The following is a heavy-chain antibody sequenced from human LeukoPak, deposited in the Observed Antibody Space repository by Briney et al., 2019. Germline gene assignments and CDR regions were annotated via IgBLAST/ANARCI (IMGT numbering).Heavy chain of an antibody. J-gene: IGHJ3*02. CDR2: ITYDGTDT. D-gene: IGHD3-16*01. Sequence: GTSLRLSCAASGFNFRTYAFHWVRKAPGKGPEWLAFITYDGTDTYYADSVKGRFTLSRDNSQNTLYLQMNSLRAADTAVYYCARPGGYAFDMWGQGTMVTVSS. CDR1: GFNFRTYA. V-gene: IGHV3-30*04. CDR3: ARPGGYAFDM.